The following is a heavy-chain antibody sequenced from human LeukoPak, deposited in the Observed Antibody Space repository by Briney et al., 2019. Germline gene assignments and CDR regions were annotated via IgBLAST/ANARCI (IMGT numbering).Heavy chain of an antibody. V-gene: IGHV3-64*04. CDR1: GFIFSPYA. CDR3: ARDPGTAMGRALDY. J-gene: IGHJ4*02. Sequence: GGSLRLSCSASGFIFSPYAMHWVRQAPGKGLEYVSSISSEGKTTYYADSVKGRFTISRDNSKNTLYLQMNSLRAEDTAVYYCARDPGTAMGRALDYWGQGTLVTVSS. CDR2: ISSEGKTT. D-gene: IGHD5-18*01.